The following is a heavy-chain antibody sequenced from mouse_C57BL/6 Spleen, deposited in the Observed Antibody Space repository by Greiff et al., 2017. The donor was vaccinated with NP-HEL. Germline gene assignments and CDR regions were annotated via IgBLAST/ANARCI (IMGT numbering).Heavy chain of an antibody. V-gene: IGHV1-59*01. Sequence: VQLQQPGAELVRPGTSVKLSCKASGYTFTSYWMHWVKQRPGQGLEWIGVIDPSDSYTNYNQKFKGKATLTVDTSSSTAYMQLSSLTSEDSAVYYCARGPYYYGSSRYFDVWGTGTTVTVSS. D-gene: IGHD1-1*01. CDR3: ARGPYYYGSSRYFDV. CDR2: IDPSDSYT. J-gene: IGHJ1*03. CDR1: GYTFTSYW.